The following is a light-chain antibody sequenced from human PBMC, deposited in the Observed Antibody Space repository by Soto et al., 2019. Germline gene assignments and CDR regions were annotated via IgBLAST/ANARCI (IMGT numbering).Light chain of an antibody. V-gene: IGLV1-44*01. CDR1: SSNNGSNT. CDR3: ASWDDSLNGPSYV. J-gene: IGLJ1*01. CDR2: SNN. Sequence: QSALTQPPSASGTHGQRVTISCSGSSSNNGSNTVNWYQQLPGTAPKLLIYSNNQRPSGVPDRFSGSKSGTSASLAISGLQSEDEAYYYCASWDDSLNGPSYVFGTGTKVTVL.